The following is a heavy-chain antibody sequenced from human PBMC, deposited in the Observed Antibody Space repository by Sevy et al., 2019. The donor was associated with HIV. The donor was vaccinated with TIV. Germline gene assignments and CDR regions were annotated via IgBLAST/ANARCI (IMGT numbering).Heavy chain of an antibody. D-gene: IGHD6-13*01. CDR3: ARGIAAAGDPYYYYYGMDV. CDR1: GFTFSSYS. CDR2: ISSSSSYI. J-gene: IGHJ6*02. Sequence: GGSLRLSCAASGFTFSSYSMNWVRQAPGKGLEWVSSISSSSSYIYYADSVKGRSTISRDNAKNSLYLQMNSLRAEDTAVYYCARGIAAAGDPYYYYYGMDVWGQGTTVTVSS. V-gene: IGHV3-21*01.